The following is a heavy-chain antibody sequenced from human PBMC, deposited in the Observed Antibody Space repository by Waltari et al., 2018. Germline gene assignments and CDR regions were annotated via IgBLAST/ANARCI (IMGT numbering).Heavy chain of an antibody. Sequence: QVQLQQWGAGLLKPSETLSLTCAVYGGSFSGYYWSWIRQPPGKGREWIGEINHSASTNYNPSLKSRVTISVDTSKNQFSLKLSSVTAADTAVYYCASSGGRTLGRYWGQGTLVTVSS. CDR3: ASSGGRTLGRY. CDR2: INHSAST. V-gene: IGHV4-34*01. J-gene: IGHJ4*02. CDR1: GGSFSGYY. D-gene: IGHD1-26*01.